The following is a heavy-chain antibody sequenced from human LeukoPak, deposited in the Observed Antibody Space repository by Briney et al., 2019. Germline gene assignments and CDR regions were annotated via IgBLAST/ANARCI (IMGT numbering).Heavy chain of an antibody. CDR1: GGSISSYY. CDR2: IYYSGST. V-gene: IGHV4-59*12. CDR3: ARVWSSSWYETDGVDY. Sequence: SETLSLTCTVSGGSISSYYWSWIRQPPGKGLEWIGYIYYSGSTYYNPSLKSRVTISVDTSKNQFSLKLSSVTAADTAVYYCARVWSSSWYETDGVDYWGQGTLVTVSS. J-gene: IGHJ4*02. D-gene: IGHD6-13*01.